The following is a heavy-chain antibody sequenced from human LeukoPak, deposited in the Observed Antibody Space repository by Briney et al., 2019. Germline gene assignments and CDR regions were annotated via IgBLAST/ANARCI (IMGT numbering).Heavy chain of an antibody. CDR1: GFTFSSYE. Sequence: GGSLRLSCAASGFTFSSYEMNWVRQAPGKGLEWVSYISSSGRTIFNADSVKGRFTFSRDNAKNSLFLQMNSLRAEDTAVYYCARDGWVDYWGQGTLVTVSS. CDR3: ARDGWVDY. D-gene: IGHD6-19*01. J-gene: IGHJ4*02. V-gene: IGHV3-48*03. CDR2: ISSSGRTI.